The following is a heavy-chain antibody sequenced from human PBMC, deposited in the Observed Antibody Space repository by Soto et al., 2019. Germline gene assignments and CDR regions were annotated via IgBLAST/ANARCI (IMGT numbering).Heavy chain of an antibody. D-gene: IGHD3-22*01. CDR1: GDSISSGTYY. CDR3: ARDRRDSSAYAL. Sequence: PSETLSLTCSVSGDSISSGTYYWSWIRQSPGKELEWIGYIYYRGGTNYNPSLKSRFTISLETSKNQFSLSLNSVTAADTAVYYCARDRRDSSAYALWGQGMLVTVSS. V-gene: IGHV4-61*01. J-gene: IGHJ4*02. CDR2: IYYRGGT.